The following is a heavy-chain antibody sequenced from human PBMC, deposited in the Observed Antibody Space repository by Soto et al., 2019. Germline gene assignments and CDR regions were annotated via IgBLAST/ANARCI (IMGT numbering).Heavy chain of an antibody. J-gene: IGHJ4*02. CDR3: ATVDSGWHSTSGY. Sequence: PWGSLRLSCAASGFTFSDYYMSWIRQAPGKGLEWVSYISSSGSTKYYADSVKGRFTISRDNAKNSLYLQMNSLRVEDTAVYYCATVDSGWHSTSGYWGQGTPVTVSS. D-gene: IGHD6-19*01. V-gene: IGHV3-11*01. CDR2: ISSSGSTK. CDR1: GFTFSDYY.